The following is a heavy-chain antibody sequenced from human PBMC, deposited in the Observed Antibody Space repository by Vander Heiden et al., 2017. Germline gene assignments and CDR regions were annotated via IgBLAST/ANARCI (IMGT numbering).Heavy chain of an antibody. Sequence: EVQLVESGGGLVQPGGSLSLSCAASGFTFSSYWMSWVRQAPGKGLDWVANIKQDGSEKYYVDSVKGRFTISRDNAKNSLYLQMNSLRAEDTAVYYCAREGGGNWNVAVYYFDYWGQGTLVTVSS. V-gene: IGHV3-7*01. CDR3: AREGGGNWNVAVYYFDY. CDR2: IKQDGSEK. CDR1: GFTFSSYW. D-gene: IGHD1-1*01. J-gene: IGHJ4*02.